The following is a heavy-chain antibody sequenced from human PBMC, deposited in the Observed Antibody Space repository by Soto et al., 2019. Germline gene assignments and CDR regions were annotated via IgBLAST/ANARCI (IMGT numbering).Heavy chain of an antibody. Sequence: GASVKVSCKASGYTFSSFGISWVRQAPGQGLEWMGWISVYNGNTNYAQKFQGRVTMTTDTSTSTAYMELTSLRSDDTAVYYCAKDPNGLARLDYWGQGTLVTVSS. D-gene: IGHD3-9*01. J-gene: IGHJ4*02. CDR3: AKDPNGLARLDY. CDR1: GYTFSSFG. V-gene: IGHV1-18*01. CDR2: ISVYNGNT.